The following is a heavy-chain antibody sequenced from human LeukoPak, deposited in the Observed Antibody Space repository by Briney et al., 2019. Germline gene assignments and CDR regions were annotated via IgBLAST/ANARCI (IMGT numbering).Heavy chain of an antibody. Sequence: PGGSLRLSCAASGFTFSGSAMHWVRQASGKGLEWVGRIRSKANSYATAYAASVKGRFTISRDNSKNTLYLQMNSLRAEDTAVYYCARDLGGGMDVWGQGTTVTVSS. J-gene: IGHJ6*02. V-gene: IGHV3-73*01. CDR1: GFTFSGSA. CDR3: ARDLGGGMDV. CDR2: IRSKANSYAT. D-gene: IGHD2-15*01.